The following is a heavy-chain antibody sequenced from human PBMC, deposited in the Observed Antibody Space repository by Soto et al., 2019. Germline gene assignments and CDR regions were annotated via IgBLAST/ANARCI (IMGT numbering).Heavy chain of an antibody. V-gene: IGHV1-18*01. CDR1: GYTFTSYY. Sequence: ASVKVSCKASGYTFTSYYISWVRQAPGQGLEWMGWISAHNSNTKYAQKFQGRVTMTTDTSTSTAYMELRSLRSDDTAVYYCARAPYSSSSAYYYGMDVWGQGTTVTVS. CDR3: ARAPYSSSSAYYYGMDV. CDR2: ISAHNSNT. D-gene: IGHD6-6*01. J-gene: IGHJ6*02.